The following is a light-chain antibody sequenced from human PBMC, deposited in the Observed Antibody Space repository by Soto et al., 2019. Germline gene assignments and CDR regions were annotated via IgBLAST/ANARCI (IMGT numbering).Light chain of an antibody. CDR3: QQYGTSPQT. V-gene: IGKV3-20*01. CDR2: GAS. J-gene: IGKJ5*01. Sequence: EIVLTQSPGTLSLSPRERATLSCRASQSVSSSSLAWYQQKPGQAPRLLIYGASRRATGIPDRFSGSGSGTDFTLTISRLEPEDFAVYYCQQYGTSPQTFGQGTRLEIK. CDR1: QSVSSSS.